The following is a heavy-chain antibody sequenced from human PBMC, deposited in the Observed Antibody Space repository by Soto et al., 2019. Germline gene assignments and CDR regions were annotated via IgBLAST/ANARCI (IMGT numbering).Heavy chain of an antibody. CDR1: GFTFSSYG. CDR3: AKGPVYGGSYYFDY. CDR2: ISYDGSNK. Sequence: GGSLRLSCAASGFTFSSYGMHWVRQAPGKGLEWVAVISYDGSNKYYADSVKGRFTISRDNSKNTLYLQMNSLRAEDTALYYCAKGPVYGGSYYFDYWGQGTLVTVSS. J-gene: IGHJ4*02. D-gene: IGHD1-26*01. V-gene: IGHV3-30*18.